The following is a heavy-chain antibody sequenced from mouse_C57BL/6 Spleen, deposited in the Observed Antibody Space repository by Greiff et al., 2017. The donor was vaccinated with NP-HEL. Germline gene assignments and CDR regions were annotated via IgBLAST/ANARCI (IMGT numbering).Heavy chain of an antibody. CDR3: ARSLWAYYFDY. J-gene: IGHJ2*01. CDR1: GFTFTDYY. Sequence: EVKVEESGGGLVQPGGSLSLSCAASGFTFTDYYMSWVRQPPGKALEWLGFIRNKANGYTTEYSASVKGRFTISRDNSQSILYLQMNALRAEDSATYYCARSLWAYYFDYWGQGTTLTVSS. CDR2: IRNKANGYTT. D-gene: IGHD6-2*01. V-gene: IGHV7-3*01.